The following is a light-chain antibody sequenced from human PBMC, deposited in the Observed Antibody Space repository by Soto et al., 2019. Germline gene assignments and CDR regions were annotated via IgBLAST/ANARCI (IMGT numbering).Light chain of an antibody. CDR1: QIVSSTY. CDR2: GAS. J-gene: IGKJ4*01. Sequence: EIVLTQSPGTLSLSPGERATLSCRASQIVSSTYLAWFQQKPGQPPRLLIQGASTRATGVPARFSGSGSGTEFTLTISSLRSEDFAVYFCQQYHNWPLTFGGGTKVDIK. V-gene: IGKV3-15*01. CDR3: QQYHNWPLT.